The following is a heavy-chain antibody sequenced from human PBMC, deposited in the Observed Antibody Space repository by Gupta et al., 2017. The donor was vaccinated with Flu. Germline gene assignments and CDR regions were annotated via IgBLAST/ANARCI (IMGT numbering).Heavy chain of an antibody. J-gene: IGHJ5*02. Sequence: QVQLDESGPGLVRPSETLTLTCTVSGASLTSSDDYWGWIRQPPGKGLEWIGSTYYSRSLYSNPSLSSRITISVDTSKNQFSLKVTSVTAADTAIYYCVRHLKVPGTMAQYFDPWGQGTLVTVSS. CDR1: GASLTSSDDY. D-gene: IGHD6-19*01. CDR3: VRHLKVPGTMAQYFDP. CDR2: TYYSRSL. V-gene: IGHV4-39*01.